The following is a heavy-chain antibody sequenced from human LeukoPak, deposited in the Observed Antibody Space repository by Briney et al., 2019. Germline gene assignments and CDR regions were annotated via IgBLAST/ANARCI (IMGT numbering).Heavy chain of an antibody. J-gene: IGHJ4*02. CDR3: AKSGSGSYYFDY. V-gene: IGHV3-23*01. CDR2: ISGSGGST. CDR1: GFTLSSYA. Sequence: PGGSLRLSCAASGFTLSSYAMSWVRHAPGKGLEWVLAISGSGGSTYYADSVTGRFTISRGNSKSTLYVQMNRLRAEDRAVYYCAKSGSGSYYFDYWGQGTLVTVSS. D-gene: IGHD3-10*01.